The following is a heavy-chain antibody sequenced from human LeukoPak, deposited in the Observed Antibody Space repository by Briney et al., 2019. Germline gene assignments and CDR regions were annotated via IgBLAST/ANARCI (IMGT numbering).Heavy chain of an antibody. Sequence: PSETLSLTCTVSGGSISSYYWSWIRQPPGKGLEWIGYIYTSGSTNYNPSLKSRVTISVDTSKNQFSLKLSSVTAADTAVYYCARQRYCSSTSCYTWFDPWGQGTQVTVSS. CDR1: GGSISSYY. D-gene: IGHD2-2*02. V-gene: IGHV4-4*09. CDR2: IYTSGST. CDR3: ARQRYCSSTSCYTWFDP. J-gene: IGHJ5*02.